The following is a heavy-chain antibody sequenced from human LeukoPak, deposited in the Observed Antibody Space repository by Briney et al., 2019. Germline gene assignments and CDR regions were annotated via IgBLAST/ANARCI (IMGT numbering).Heavy chain of an antibody. CDR2: ISSSSSYI. CDR1: GFTFSSYS. CDR3: ARDPALITIFGVVIIGYFDY. Sequence: GGSLRLSCAASGFTFSSYSMNGVRQAPGKGLEWVSSISSSSSYIYYADSVKGRFTISRDNAKNSLYLQMNSLRAEDTAVYYCARDPALITIFGVVIIGYFDYWGQGTLVTVSS. J-gene: IGHJ4*02. D-gene: IGHD3-3*01. V-gene: IGHV3-21*01.